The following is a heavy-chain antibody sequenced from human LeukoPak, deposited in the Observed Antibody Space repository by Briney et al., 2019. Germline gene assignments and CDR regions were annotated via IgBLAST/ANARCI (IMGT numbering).Heavy chain of an antibody. D-gene: IGHD1-26*01. CDR1: VYSFTIYG. J-gene: IGHJ4*02. V-gene: IGHV1-18*01. CDR3: ARDSVGATGHFDY. Sequence: EASVTVSYMDSVYSFTIYGISWVRQAPGQGVAGMGWVSAYNGNTNYAQMLQGRVTMTTDTSTSTAYMELRSLRSDDTAVYYCARDSVGATGHFDYWGQGTLVTVSS. CDR2: VSAYNGNT.